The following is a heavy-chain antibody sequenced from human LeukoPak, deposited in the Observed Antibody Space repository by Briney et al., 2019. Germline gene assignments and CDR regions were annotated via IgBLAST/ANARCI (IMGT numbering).Heavy chain of an antibody. CDR3: ARRHYYDSSGYYYEDY. CDR2: ISAYNDNT. V-gene: IGHV1-18*01. Sequence: ASVKVSCKASGYTFTSYGISWVRQAPGQGLEWMGWISAYNDNTNYAQKLQGRVTMTTDTSTSTAYMELRSLRSDDTAVYYCARRHYYDSSGYYYEDYWGQGTLVTVSS. J-gene: IGHJ4*02. D-gene: IGHD3-22*01. CDR1: GYTFTSYG.